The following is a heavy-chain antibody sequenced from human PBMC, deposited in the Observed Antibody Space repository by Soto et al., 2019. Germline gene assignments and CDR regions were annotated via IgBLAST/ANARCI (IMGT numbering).Heavy chain of an antibody. V-gene: IGHV3-23*01. CDR3: AEDSLFLTGPMDV. CDR2: ISGSGGST. J-gene: IGHJ6*02. Sequence: GGSLRLSCAASGFTFSTNAMSWVRQAPGKGLEWVSVISGSGGSTYYADSVKCRFTICRDNSKNTLYLQMNSLTAEATAVYYCAEDSLFLTGPMDVWGQGTMVTVSS. CDR1: GFTFSTNA. D-gene: IGHD3-9*01.